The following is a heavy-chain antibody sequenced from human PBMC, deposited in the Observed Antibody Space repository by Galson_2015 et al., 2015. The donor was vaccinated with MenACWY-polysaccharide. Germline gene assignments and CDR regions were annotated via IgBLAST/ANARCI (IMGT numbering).Heavy chain of an antibody. CDR3: AREGYDILTGYYYFDY. CDR2: TYYRAKWYN. J-gene: IGHJ4*02. V-gene: IGHV6-1*01. Sequence: CAISGDSVSSHSAAWNWIRQSPSRGLEGLGRTYYRAKWYNDYAVSVKRRETINPDTSKNQFSLQLNSVTPEDTAVYYCAREGYDILTGYYYFDYWGQGTLVTVSS. CDR1: GDSVSSHSAA. D-gene: IGHD3-9*01.